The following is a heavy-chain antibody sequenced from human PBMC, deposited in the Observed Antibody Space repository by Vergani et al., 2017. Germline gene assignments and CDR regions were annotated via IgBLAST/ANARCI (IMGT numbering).Heavy chain of an antibody. CDR2: IIPIFGTA. CDR1: GGTFSSYA. V-gene: IGHV1-69*01. D-gene: IGHD6-19*01. CDR3: AGFGSSGWLQPYFDD. J-gene: IGHJ4*02. Sequence: QVQLVQSGAEVKKPGSSVKVSCKASGGTFSSYAIRWVRQAPGQGLEWMGGIIPIFGTANYAQKFQGRVTITADESTGTAYMELGSLSSEDTAVYYGAGFGSSGWLQPYFDDWGQGTLVTVSS.